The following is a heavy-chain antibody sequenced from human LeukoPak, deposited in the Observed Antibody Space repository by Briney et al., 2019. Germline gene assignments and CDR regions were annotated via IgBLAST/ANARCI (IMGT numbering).Heavy chain of an antibody. J-gene: IGHJ6*02. D-gene: IGHD6-6*01. V-gene: IGHV1-18*01. CDR3: ARTSGLVSYYYYGMDV. CDR2: IGAYNGNT. Sequence: GASVKVSCKASGYTFTSYGISWVRQAPGQGLEWMGWIGAYNGNTNYAQKLQGRVTMTTDTSTSTAYMELRSLRSDDTAVYYCARTSGLVSYYYYGMDVWGQGTTVTVSS. CDR1: GYTFTSYG.